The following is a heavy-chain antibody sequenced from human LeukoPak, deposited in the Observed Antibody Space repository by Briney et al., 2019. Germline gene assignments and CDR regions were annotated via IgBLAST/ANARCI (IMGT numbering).Heavy chain of an antibody. J-gene: IGHJ4*02. D-gene: IGHD4-17*01. CDR3: AKGCFKRTVTVDY. CDR2: ISGSGGST. Sequence: GASLRLSCAASGFTFSSYAMSWVRQAPGKGLEWVSAISGSGGSTYYADSVKGRFTISRDNSKNTLYLQMNSLRAEDTVVYYCAKGCFKRTVTVDYWGQGTLVTVSS. CDR1: GFTFSSYA. V-gene: IGHV3-23*01.